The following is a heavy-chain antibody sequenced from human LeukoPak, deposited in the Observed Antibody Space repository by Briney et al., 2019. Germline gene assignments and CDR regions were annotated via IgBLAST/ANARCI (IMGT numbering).Heavy chain of an antibody. J-gene: IGHJ6*03. CDR1: GGSISNYY. V-gene: IGHV4-59*12. CDR3: ASEAPYSSGWYTYYYYMDV. CDR2: IYYSGST. D-gene: IGHD6-19*01. Sequence: PSETLSLTCTVSGGSISNYYWSWIRQPPGKELEWIGYIYYSGSTNYNPSLKSRVTISVDTSKNQFSLKLSSVTAADTAVYYCASEAPYSSGWYTYYYYMDVWGKGTTVTVSS.